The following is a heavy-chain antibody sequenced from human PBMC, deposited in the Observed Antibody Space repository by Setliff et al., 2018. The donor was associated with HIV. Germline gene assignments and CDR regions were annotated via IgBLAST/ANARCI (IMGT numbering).Heavy chain of an antibody. J-gene: IGHJ6*03. D-gene: IGHD3-22*01. CDR3: ARVVGYYDSSGYPNYYYYYMDV. Sequence: SETLSLTCTVSGGSISSGNYYWSWIRQHPGKGLEWIGYIYYSGSTYYNPSLKSRVTISVDTSKNQFSLKLSSVTAADTAVYYCARVVGYYDSSGYPNYYYYYMDVWGKGTTVTVSS. V-gene: IGHV4-30-4*08. CDR2: IYYSGST. CDR1: GGSISSGNYY.